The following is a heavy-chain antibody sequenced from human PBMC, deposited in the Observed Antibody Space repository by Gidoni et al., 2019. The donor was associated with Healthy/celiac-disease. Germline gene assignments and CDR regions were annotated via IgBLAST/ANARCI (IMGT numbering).Heavy chain of an antibody. CDR2: INPNSGGT. CDR1: GYTFTGYY. D-gene: IGHD6-6*01. CDR3: ARDLEYSSPQPEKYGMDV. J-gene: IGHJ6*02. Sequence: QVQLVQSGAEVKKPGASVKVSCKASGYTFTGYYMHWVRQAPGQGLEWMGWINPNSGGTNYAQKFQGRVTMTRDTSISTAYMELSRLRSDDTAVYYCARDLEYSSPQPEKYGMDVWGQGTTVTVSS. V-gene: IGHV1-2*02.